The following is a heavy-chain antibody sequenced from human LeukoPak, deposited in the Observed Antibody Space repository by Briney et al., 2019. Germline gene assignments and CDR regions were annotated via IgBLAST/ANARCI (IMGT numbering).Heavy chain of an antibody. CDR1: EFTFDSYT. CDR3: ARGSYGDYDY. J-gene: IGHJ4*02. V-gene: IGHV3-21*01. CDR2: ISSSGSFI. Sequence: PGGSLRLSCAASEFTFDSYTMNWVRQAPGKGLEWVSFISSSGSFIYYADSVKGRFTISRDNAKNSLYLQMNSLRAEDTAVYYCARGSYGDYDYWGQGTLVTVSS. D-gene: IGHD4-17*01.